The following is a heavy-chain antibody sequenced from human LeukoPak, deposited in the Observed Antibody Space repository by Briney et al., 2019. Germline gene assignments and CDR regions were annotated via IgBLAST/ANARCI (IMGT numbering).Heavy chain of an antibody. CDR1: GFTSSSYA. D-gene: IGHD3-10*01. Sequence: GGSLRLSCAASGFTSSSYAMSWVRQAPGKGLEWVSSISGSGGRTYYADSVKGRFTISRDNSKNTLYLQMNSLRAEDTAVYYCAKKGLWFEELLPFDYWGQGTLVTVSS. V-gene: IGHV3-23*01. CDR3: AKKGLWFEELLPFDY. J-gene: IGHJ4*02. CDR2: ISGSGGRT.